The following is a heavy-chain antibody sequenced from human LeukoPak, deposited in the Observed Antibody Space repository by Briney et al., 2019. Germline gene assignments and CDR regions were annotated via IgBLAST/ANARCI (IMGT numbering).Heavy chain of an antibody. CDR2: INPNGGST. J-gene: IGHJ4*02. Sequence: ASVKVSCKASGYTFTSYYMHWVRQAPGQGLEWMGIINPNGGSTSYAQKFQGRVTMTRDMSTSTVYMELSSLRSEDTAVYYCAREVWARATIYDYVWGSYRPYYFDYWGQGTLVTVSS. D-gene: IGHD3-16*02. CDR3: AREVWARATIYDYVWGSYRPYYFDY. CDR1: GYTFTSYY. V-gene: IGHV1-46*01.